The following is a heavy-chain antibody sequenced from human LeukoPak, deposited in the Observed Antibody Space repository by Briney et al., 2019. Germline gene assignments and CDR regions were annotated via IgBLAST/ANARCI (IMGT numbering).Heavy chain of an antibody. V-gene: IGHV4-59*01. D-gene: IGHD2-15*01. CDR2: IYYSGST. CDR1: GGSISSYY. CDR3: ARGGSGGSVRSYYYMDV. Sequence: SETLSLTCTVSGGSISSYYWSWIRQPPGKGLEWIGYIYYSGSTNYNPSLKSRVTISVDTSKNQFSLKLSSVTAADTAVYYCARGGSGGSVRSYYYMDVWGKGTTVTVSS. J-gene: IGHJ6*03.